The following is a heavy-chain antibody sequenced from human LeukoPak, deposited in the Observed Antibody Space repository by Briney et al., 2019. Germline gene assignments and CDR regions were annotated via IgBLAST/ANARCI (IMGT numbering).Heavy chain of an antibody. CDR1: GFTFSSYA. CDR2: ISGSGGST. D-gene: IGHD3-3*01. Sequence: PGGSLRLSCAASGFTFSSYAMSWVRQAPGKGLEWVSAISGSGGSTYYADSVKGRFTISRDNSKNTLYLQMNSLRAEDTAVYYCAKDTDYDFWSGHYPFDYWGQGTLVTVSS. CDR3: AKDTDYDFWSGHYPFDY. V-gene: IGHV3-23*01. J-gene: IGHJ4*02.